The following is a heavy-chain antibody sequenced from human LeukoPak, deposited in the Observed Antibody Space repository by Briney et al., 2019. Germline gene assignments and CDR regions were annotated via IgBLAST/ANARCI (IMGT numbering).Heavy chain of an antibody. Sequence: GGSLRLSCAASGFTFSSYEMNWLRQAPGKGLEWISYISSSGSTIYYADSVKGRFTISRDNAENSLYLHMSSLRAEDTALYYCARDRIMVVGPYNWFDPWGQGTLVTAST. CDR2: ISSSGSTI. V-gene: IGHV3-48*03. J-gene: IGHJ5*02. CDR3: ARDRIMVVGPYNWFDP. D-gene: IGHD2-15*01. CDR1: GFTFSSYE.